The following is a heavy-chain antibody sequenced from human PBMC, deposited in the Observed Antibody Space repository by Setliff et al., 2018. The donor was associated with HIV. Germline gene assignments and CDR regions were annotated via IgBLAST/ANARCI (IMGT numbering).Heavy chain of an antibody. J-gene: IGHJ6*03. V-gene: IGHV4-31*03. CDR3: ARDRSHPPYYMDV. CDR2: IYYSGST. CDR1: GGSISSAAYY. Sequence: PSETLSLTCTVSGGSISSAAYYWSWIRQHPGKGLEWIGHIYYSGSTNYNPSLKSRVTISVDTSKNQFSLKLTSVTAADTAVYYCARDRSHPPYYMDVWGKGTTVTVSS.